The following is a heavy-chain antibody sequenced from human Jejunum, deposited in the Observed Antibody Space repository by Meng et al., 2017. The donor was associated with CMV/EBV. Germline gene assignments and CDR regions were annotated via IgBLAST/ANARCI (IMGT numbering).Heavy chain of an antibody. CDR2: INYRGST. J-gene: IGHJ4*02. Sequence: GAVPVKSSQTLSPTCAVYGGSFIGYYWIWIRQPPGKGLEWIGEINYRGSTNYSPSLKSRVTMSLDTSKNQFSLKLTSVTAADTAMYYCARCPRDDDSGYWFFDNWGQGTLVTVSS. D-gene: IGHD3-22*01. V-gene: IGHV4-34*01. CDR1: GGSFIGYY. CDR3: ARCPRDDDSGYWFFDN.